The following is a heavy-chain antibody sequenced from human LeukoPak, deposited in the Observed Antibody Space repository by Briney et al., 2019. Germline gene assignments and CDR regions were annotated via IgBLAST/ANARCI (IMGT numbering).Heavy chain of an antibody. J-gene: IGHJ4*02. V-gene: IGHV3-21*01. Sequence: GGSLRLSCAASGFTFSSYEMNWVPQAPGKGLEWVSSITSSGGSIYYADSLKGRFTISRDNAKNSLYLQMSSLRAEDTAVYYCARGSGPFDYWGQGTLVTVSS. CDR2: ITSSGGSI. CDR3: ARGSGPFDY. D-gene: IGHD2-15*01. CDR1: GFTFSSYE.